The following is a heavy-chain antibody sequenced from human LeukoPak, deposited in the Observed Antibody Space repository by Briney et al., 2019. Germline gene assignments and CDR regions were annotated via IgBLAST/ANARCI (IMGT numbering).Heavy chain of an antibody. Sequence: GESLKISCKGSGYSFNTYWIGWVRQMPGKGLEWMGIIYPGDSDTRYSPSFQGQVTISADKSISTAYLQWSSLKASDTAMYYCARAPLDPYSPYYYYYMDVWGKGTTVTVSS. CDR2: IYPGDSDT. CDR1: GYSFNTYW. V-gene: IGHV5-51*01. CDR3: ARAPLDPYSPYYYYYMDV. D-gene: IGHD4-11*01. J-gene: IGHJ6*03.